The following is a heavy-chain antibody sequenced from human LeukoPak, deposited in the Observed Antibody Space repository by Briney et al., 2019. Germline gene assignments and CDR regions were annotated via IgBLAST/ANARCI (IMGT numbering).Heavy chain of an antibody. CDR3: AKTIAAAGILPLDY. CDR2: ISWNSGSI. V-gene: IGHV3-9*01. D-gene: IGHD6-13*01. CDR1: GFTFDDYA. J-gene: IGHJ4*02. Sequence: GRSLRLSCAASGFTFDDYAMPWVRQAPGKGLEWVSGISWNSGSIGYADSVKGRFTISRDNAKNSLYLQMNSLRAEDTALYYCAKTIAAAGILPLDYWGQGTLVTVSS.